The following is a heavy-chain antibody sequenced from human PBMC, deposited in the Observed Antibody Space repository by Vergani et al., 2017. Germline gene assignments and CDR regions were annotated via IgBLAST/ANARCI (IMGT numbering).Heavy chain of an antibody. D-gene: IGHD6-6*01. Sequence: QVQLVESGGGVVQPGRSLRLSCAASGFTFSSYAMHWVRQAPGKGLEWVAVISYDGSNKYYADSVKGRFTISRDNSKNTLYLQMNSLRAEDTAVYYCAKDLAAPAKKNGMDVWGQGTTVTVSS. CDR1: GFTFSSYA. CDR3: AKDLAAPAKKNGMDV. J-gene: IGHJ6*02. CDR2: ISYDGSNK. V-gene: IGHV3-30-3*01.